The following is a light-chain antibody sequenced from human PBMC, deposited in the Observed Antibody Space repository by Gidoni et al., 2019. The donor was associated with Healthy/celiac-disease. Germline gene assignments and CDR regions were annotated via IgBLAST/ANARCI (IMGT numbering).Light chain of an antibody. V-gene: IGKV3-20*01. J-gene: IGKJ2*04. Sequence: DIVLTQSPGTLSLSPGERATLSCRASQSVSSNYLAWYQQKPGQAPRLLIYGASNRATDLPDRFSGSGSGTDFTLTISRLESEDFAVYYCQQYGSSMCSFGQGTKLEIK. CDR1: QSVSSNY. CDR2: GAS. CDR3: QQYGSSMCS.